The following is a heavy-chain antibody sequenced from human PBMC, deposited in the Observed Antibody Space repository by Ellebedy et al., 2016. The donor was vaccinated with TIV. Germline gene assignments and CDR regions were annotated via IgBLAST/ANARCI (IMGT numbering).Heavy chain of an antibody. J-gene: IGHJ5*02. CDR3: ARDPALPRGRFDP. V-gene: IGHV4-39*07. CDR2: IYYSGST. Sequence: MPSETLSLTCTVSGGSISNSDYYWAWIRQPPGKGLEWIGSIYYSGSTYYNPSLKSRVTISVDTSKNQFSLNLSSVTAADTAVYYCARDPALPRGRFDPWGQGTLVTVSS. CDR1: GGSISNSDYY.